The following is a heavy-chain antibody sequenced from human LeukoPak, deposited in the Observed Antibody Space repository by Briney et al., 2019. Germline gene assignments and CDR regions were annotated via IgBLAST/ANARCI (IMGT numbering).Heavy chain of an antibody. Sequence: SQTLSLTCAISGDSVSSSSAGWSWIRQSPSRGLEWLGRTYYRSKWFNDYAASVKGRITINPDTSANQFSLQLNSVTPEDTAIYYCARGGGSLNYWGQGTLVTVSS. CDR1: GDSVSSSSAG. CDR3: ARGGGSLNY. D-gene: IGHD3-10*01. J-gene: IGHJ4*02. V-gene: IGHV6-1*01. CDR2: TYYRSKWFN.